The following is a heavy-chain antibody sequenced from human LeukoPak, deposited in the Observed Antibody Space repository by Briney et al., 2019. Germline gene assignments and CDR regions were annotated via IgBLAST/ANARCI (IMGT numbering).Heavy chain of an antibody. CDR1: GGTFSSYA. CDR3: AREAEGYYYYMDV. CDR2: IIPIFGTA. V-gene: IGHV1-69*05. Sequence: ASVKVSCKASGGTFSSYAISWVRQAPGQGLEWMGGIIPIFGTANYAQKLQGRVTITTDESTSTAYMELSSLRSEDTAVYYCAREAEGYYYYMDVWGKGTTVTVSS. D-gene: IGHD1-14*01. J-gene: IGHJ6*03.